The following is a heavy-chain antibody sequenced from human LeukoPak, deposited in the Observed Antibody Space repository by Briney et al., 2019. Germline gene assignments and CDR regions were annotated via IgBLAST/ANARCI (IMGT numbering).Heavy chain of an antibody. Sequence: SQTLSLTCTVSGGSISSYYWSWIRQPAGKGLEWIGRIYTSGSTNYNPSFKSRVTMSVDTSKNQFSLQLNSVTPEDTAVYYCARAWRDLDAFDIWGQGTMVTVSS. J-gene: IGHJ3*02. CDR1: GGSISSYY. CDR2: IYTSGST. V-gene: IGHV4-4*07. D-gene: IGHD5-24*01. CDR3: ARAWRDLDAFDI.